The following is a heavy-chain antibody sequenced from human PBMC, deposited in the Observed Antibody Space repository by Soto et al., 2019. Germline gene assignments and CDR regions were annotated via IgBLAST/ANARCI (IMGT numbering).Heavy chain of an antibody. J-gene: IGHJ4*02. CDR3: ARSEINYSRFDS. D-gene: IGHD2-21*01. Sequence: ASVKVSCKDSGYSCNNYALHWVRQAPGQRLDWIGRINAGNGNTKYSQKFQGRVTITRDTSASTAYMELSSLRSEDTAIYYCARSEINYSRFDSWGQGTLVTAPQ. CDR2: INAGNGNT. CDR1: GYSCNNYA. V-gene: IGHV1-3*01.